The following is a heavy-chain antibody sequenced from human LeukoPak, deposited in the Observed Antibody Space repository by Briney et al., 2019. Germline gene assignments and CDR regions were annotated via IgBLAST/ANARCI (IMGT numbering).Heavy chain of an antibody. CDR2: ISSSGSTI. CDR3: AKIMVRGLDY. D-gene: IGHD3-10*01. V-gene: IGHV3-11*04. CDR1: GFTFSDYY. J-gene: IGHJ4*02. Sequence: GGSLRLSCAASGFTFSDYYMSWIRQAPGKGLEWVSYISSSGSTIYYADSVKGRFTISRDNSKNTLYLQMNSLRAEDTAVYYCAKIMVRGLDYWGQGTLVTVSS.